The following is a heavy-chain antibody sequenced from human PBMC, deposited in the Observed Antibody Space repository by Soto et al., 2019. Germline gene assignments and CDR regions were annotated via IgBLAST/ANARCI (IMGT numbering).Heavy chain of an antibody. CDR3: ARQPLVTGTHYYYGMDV. D-gene: IGHD1-7*01. CDR1: GYSVTSYW. Sequence: EVQLVRSGAEVKKPGESLKISCKGSGYSVTSYWIGWVRQMPGKGLEWMGIIYPGDSDTRYSPSFQGQVTISADKSISTAYLQWSSLKASDTAMYYCARQPLVTGTHYYYGMDVWGQGTTVTVSS. CDR2: IYPGDSDT. V-gene: IGHV5-51*01. J-gene: IGHJ6*02.